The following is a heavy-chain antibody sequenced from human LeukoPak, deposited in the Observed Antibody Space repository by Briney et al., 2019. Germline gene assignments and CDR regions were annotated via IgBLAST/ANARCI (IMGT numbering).Heavy chain of an antibody. J-gene: IGHJ4*02. CDR3: AKRGVVIRVILVGFHKEAYYFDS. V-gene: IGHV3-23*01. CDR2: ISGSGGST. D-gene: IGHD3-22*01. CDR1: GITLSNYG. Sequence: GGSLRLSCAVSGITLSNYGMSWFRQAPGKGLEWSPGISGSGGSTNYADSVKGRFTVSRDNPENTLYLQMNSLRAEDTAVYFCAKRGVVIRVILVGFHKEAYYFDSWGQGALVTVSS.